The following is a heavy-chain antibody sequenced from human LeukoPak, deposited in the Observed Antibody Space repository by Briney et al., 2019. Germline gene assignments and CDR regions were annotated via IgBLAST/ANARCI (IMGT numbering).Heavy chain of an antibody. D-gene: IGHD3-10*01. CDR2: IYYSGST. Sequence: PSETLSLTCTVSGGSISSSSYYWGWIRQPPGKGLEWIGSIYYSGSTYYNPSLKSRVTISVDTSKNQFSLKLSSVTAADTAVYYCARERFPPRYYYGSGSYYAGMDVWGQGTTVTVSS. V-gene: IGHV4-39*02. J-gene: IGHJ6*02. CDR3: ARERFPPRYYYGSGSYYAGMDV. CDR1: GGSISSSSYY.